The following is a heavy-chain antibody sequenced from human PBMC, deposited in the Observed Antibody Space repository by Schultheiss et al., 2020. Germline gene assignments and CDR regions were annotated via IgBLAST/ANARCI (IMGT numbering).Heavy chain of an antibody. J-gene: IGHJ4*02. V-gene: IGHV3-74*01. CDR1: GFTFNNYA. CDR3: ARDSGRTLTCLDC. Sequence: GESLQISCAASGFTFNNYAMSWVPQAPGKGMVWVSRINSDGSSTTYADSVKGRFTISRDNAKNTLYLQMNSLRAEDTAVYYCARDSGRTLTCLDCWGQGTLVTVSS. D-gene: IGHD1/OR15-1a*01. CDR2: INSDGSST.